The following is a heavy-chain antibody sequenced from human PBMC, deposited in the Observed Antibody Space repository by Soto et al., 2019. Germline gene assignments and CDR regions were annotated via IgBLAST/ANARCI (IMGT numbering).Heavy chain of an antibody. CDR3: ARDLSYMGYCSSTSCYDPGAFDI. D-gene: IGHD2-2*01. CDR1: GFTFSSYS. CDR2: ISSSSSYI. Sequence: PGGSLRLSCAASGFTFSSYSMNRVRQAPGKGLEWVSSISSSSSYIYYADSVKGRFTISRDNAKNSLYLQMNSLRAEDTAVYYCARDLSYMGYCSSTSCYDPGAFDIWGQGTMVTVSS. V-gene: IGHV3-21*01. J-gene: IGHJ3*02.